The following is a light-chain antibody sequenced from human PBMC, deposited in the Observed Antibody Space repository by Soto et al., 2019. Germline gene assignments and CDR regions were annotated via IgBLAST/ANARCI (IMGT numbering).Light chain of an antibody. Sequence: EIVLTQSPATLSWSPRERATLSCRASQSVSSYLAWYQQKPGEAPRLLIYDASNRATGIPARFSGSGSGTDLTLTIRSLEPEDFAVYYCQQRSNCTLKLSVGGGIKVEFK. J-gene: IGKJ4*01. CDR3: QQRSNCTLKLS. V-gene: IGKV3-11*01. CDR2: DAS. CDR1: QSVSSY.